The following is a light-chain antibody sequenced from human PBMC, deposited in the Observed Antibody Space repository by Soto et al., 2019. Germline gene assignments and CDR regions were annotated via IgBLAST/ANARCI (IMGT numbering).Light chain of an antibody. CDR2: ATS. J-gene: IGKJ1*01. CDR3: QQYDSSPRT. Sequence: EIVLTQSPGTLSLSPGERATLSCRASQSVGTNYLAWFQQKPGQAPRLLIYATSTRATGIPDRFSGSGSGTDCTLTITRLEPEDFAVYYCQQYDSSPRTFGQGTRVEI. CDR1: QSVGTNY. V-gene: IGKV3-20*01.